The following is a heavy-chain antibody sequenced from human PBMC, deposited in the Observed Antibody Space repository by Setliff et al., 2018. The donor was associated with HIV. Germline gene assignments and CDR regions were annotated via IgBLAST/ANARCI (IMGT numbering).Heavy chain of an antibody. V-gene: IGHV4-39*01. CDR2: IYYSGST. CDR3: ARGGPRVGAFEYFQH. J-gene: IGHJ1*01. Sequence: SETLSLTCTVSGGSISSSSYYWGWIRQPPGKGLEWIGSIYYSGSTYYNPSPKSRVTISVDTSKNQFSLKLSSVTAADTAVYYCARGGPRVGAFEYFQHWGQGTLVTVSS. CDR1: GGSISSSSYY. D-gene: IGHD3-10*01.